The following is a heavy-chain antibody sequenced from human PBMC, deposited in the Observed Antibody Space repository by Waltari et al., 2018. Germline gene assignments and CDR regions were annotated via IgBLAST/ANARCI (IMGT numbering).Heavy chain of an antibody. CDR2: IYPGDSDT. Sequence: EVQLVQSGAEVKTPGESLKISCKGSGYSFTSYWLGWVRQSPGKGLEWMGIIYPGDSDTRYSPSFQGQVTISADKSISTAYLQWSSLKASDTAMYYCARHGSGWYVYEAYYFDYWGQGTLVTVSS. V-gene: IGHV5-51*01. CDR3: ARHGSGWYVYEAYYFDY. D-gene: IGHD6-19*01. CDR1: GYSFTSYW. J-gene: IGHJ4*02.